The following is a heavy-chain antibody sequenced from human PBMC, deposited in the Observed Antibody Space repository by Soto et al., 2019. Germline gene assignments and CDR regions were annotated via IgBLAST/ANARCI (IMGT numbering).Heavy chain of an antibody. CDR3: ARGGGSTKVDY. Sequence: QVQLQESGPGLVKPSQTLSLTCTVSGGSITSSGYYWSWIRQHPGEGLEWIGFTSNSGSTSYNPSLKGRVTISVYTSSNQFSLNLKSVTAADTAVYYCARGGGSTKVDYWGQGTLVTVSP. V-gene: IGHV4-31*03. J-gene: IGHJ4*02. CDR2: TSNSGST. D-gene: IGHD2-2*01. CDR1: GGSITSSGYY.